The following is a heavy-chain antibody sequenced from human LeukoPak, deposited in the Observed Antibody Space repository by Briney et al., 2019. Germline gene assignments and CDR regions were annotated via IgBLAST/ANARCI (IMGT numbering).Heavy chain of an antibody. CDR1: GGSISSYY. CDR2: IYYSGDT. D-gene: IGHD6-13*01. V-gene: IGHV4-59*01. CDR3: ARSRGYFDY. Sequence: SETLSLTCTVSGGSISSYYWSWIRQLPGKGPEWIGYIYYSGDTNYNPSLKSRVTISVDMSKNQFSLKLSSVTAADTAVSYCARSRGYFDYWGQGTLVTVSS. J-gene: IGHJ4*02.